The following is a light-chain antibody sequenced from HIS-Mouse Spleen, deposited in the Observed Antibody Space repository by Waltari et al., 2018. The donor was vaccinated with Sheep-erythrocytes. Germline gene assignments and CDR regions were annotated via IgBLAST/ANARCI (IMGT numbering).Light chain of an antibody. CDR1: KLGDKY. J-gene: IGLJ2*01. CDR2: QDS. Sequence: SYELTQPPSVSVSPGQTASITCSGDKLGDKYACWYQQKPGHSPVLVIYQDSKRPSGIPARFSGSNSGTTATLTIGGTQAMDEADYYCQAWDSSTVVFGGGTKLTVL. CDR3: QAWDSSTVV. V-gene: IGLV3-1*01.